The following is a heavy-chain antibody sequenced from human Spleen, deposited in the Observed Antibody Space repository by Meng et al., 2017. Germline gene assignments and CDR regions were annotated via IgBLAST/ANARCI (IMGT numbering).Heavy chain of an antibody. J-gene: IGHJ4*02. CDR3: ARAYSSGYHFDY. CDR2: IYHNGDT. V-gene: IGHV4-59*01. Sequence: SETLSLTCTVSDDSISSYYWNWIRQPPGKGLEWIGFIYHNGDTNYNPSLKSRVTISIDTSKNQFSLKLTSVTAADTAVYYCARAYSSGYHFDYWGQGTLVTVSS. D-gene: IGHD6-19*01. CDR1: DDSISSYY.